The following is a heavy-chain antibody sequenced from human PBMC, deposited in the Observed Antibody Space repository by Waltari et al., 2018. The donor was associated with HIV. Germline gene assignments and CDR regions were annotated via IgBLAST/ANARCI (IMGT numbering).Heavy chain of an antibody. D-gene: IGHD3-16*01. V-gene: IGHV1-69*02. CDR3: ARRTTSAFGMDV. Sequence: QVQLVESGAEVKQPGSSVKVSCKTSGGTFSSATINWVRQAPGEGLEWVGRIISTLDIINYAQKFEGRVTITADNSTNIAYMELSSLTFEDTAVYFCARRTTSAFGMDVWGQGTAVTVSS. CDR2: IISTLDII. CDR1: GGTFSSAT. J-gene: IGHJ6*02.